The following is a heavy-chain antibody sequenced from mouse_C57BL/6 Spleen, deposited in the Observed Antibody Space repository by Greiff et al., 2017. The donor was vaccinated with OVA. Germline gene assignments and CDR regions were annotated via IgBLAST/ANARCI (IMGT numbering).Heavy chain of an antibody. D-gene: IGHD3-3*01. V-gene: IGHV1-59*01. J-gene: IGHJ4*01. Sequence: VQLQQPGAELVRPGTSVKLSCKASGYTFTSYWMHWVKQRPGQGLEWIGVIDPSDSYTNYNQKFKGKATLTVDTSSSTAYMQLSSLTSEDSAVYYCARQRDAGYAMDYWGQGTSVTVSS. CDR2: IDPSDSYT. CDR1: GYTFTSYW. CDR3: ARQRDAGYAMDY.